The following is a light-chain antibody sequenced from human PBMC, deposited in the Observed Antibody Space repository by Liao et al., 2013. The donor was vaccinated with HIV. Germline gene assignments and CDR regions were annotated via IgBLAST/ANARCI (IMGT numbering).Light chain of an antibody. CDR1: KLGDKA. V-gene: IGLV3-1*01. J-gene: IGLJ1*01. CDR3: QAWDRTSYV. CDR2: QDT. Sequence: SYELTQSPSVSVSPGQTAIISCSGDKLGDKAACWYQQKPGQSPILVIYQDTHRPSGIPERFSGSNSGNTATLTISGTQAMDEADYYCQAWDRTSYVFGTGTTVTVL.